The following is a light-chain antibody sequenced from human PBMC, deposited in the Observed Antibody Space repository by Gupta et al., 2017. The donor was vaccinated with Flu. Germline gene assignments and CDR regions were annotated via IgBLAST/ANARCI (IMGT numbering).Light chain of an antibody. CDR3: NSRDSTDNHQAV. CDR2: AKN. J-gene: IGLJ2*01. Sequence: SSELTQDPAVSVALGPTVRITCQGDSLRNPYASWYQQKPGQAPVLVIYAKNIRPTGIPDRFSGSSSGNSASLTITGAQAEEEADYYCNSRDSTDNHQAVFGGGTKLTVL. V-gene: IGLV3-19*01. CDR1: SLRNPY.